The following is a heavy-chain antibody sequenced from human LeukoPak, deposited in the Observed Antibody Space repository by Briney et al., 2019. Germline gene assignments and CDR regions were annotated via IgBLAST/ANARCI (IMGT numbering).Heavy chain of an antibody. J-gene: IGHJ3*02. D-gene: IGHD4-17*01. CDR3: AKALGYGDYESYDI. CDR2: ISNDGNNK. Sequence: GGSLILSCVASGFTFSNYTMHWVRQAPGKGLEWVAVISNDGNNKYYADSVKGRFTISRDNSKNTLYLQMNSLRAEDTAVYYCAKALGYGDYESYDIWGQGTMVTVSS. CDR1: GFTFSNYT. V-gene: IGHV3-30*04.